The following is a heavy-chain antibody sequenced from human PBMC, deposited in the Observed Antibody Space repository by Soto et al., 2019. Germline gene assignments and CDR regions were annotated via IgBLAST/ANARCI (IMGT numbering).Heavy chain of an antibody. CDR1: GFSFDDYA. V-gene: IGHV3-9*01. Sequence: EVQLGESGGGLVQPGRSLRLSCAASGFSFDDYAMHWVRQAPGKGLEWVSGISWNSGDVRYADSVKGRFTISRDNAKDSLYLQMNSLRSEDTALYYCAKYSSHSGIGLYFDFWGQGALVSVSS. CDR2: ISWNSGDV. D-gene: IGHD6-19*01. J-gene: IGHJ4*02. CDR3: AKYSSHSGIGLYFDF.